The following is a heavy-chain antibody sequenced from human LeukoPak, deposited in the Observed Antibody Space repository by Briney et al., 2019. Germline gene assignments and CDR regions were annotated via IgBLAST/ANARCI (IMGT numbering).Heavy chain of an antibody. CDR1: GESLNSYY. Sequence: PSETLSLTCAVYGESLNSYYWSWVRQPPGEGLEWIGEIYESGTTEYNPSLKSRVTISMVPSKQQFTLSLSSVTAADTAVYYCARGAWATRLGSWGLGTPVIVSS. CDR2: IYESGTT. J-gene: IGHJ4*02. D-gene: IGHD2-15*01. CDR3: ARGAWATRLGS. V-gene: IGHV4-34*01.